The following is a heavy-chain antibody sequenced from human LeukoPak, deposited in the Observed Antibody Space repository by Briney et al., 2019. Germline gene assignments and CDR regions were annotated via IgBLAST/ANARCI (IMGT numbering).Heavy chain of an antibody. CDR1: GYTFTSYG. CDR2: ISAYNGNT. J-gene: IGHJ6*03. D-gene: IGHD3-22*01. Sequence: ASVKVSCKASGYTFTSYGISWARQAPGQGLEWMGWISAYNGNTNYAQKLQGRVTMTTDTSTSTAYMELRSLRSDDTAVYYCATSLHYYDSSSDYMDVWGKGTTVTVSS. V-gene: IGHV1-18*01. CDR3: ATSLHYYDSSSDYMDV.